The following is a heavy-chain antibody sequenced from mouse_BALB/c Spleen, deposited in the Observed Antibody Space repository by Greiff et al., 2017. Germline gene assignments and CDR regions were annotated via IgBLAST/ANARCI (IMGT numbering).Heavy chain of an antibody. CDR3: ARDKGITTVTGYAMDY. J-gene: IGHJ4*01. V-gene: IGHV5-4*02. CDR1: GFTFSDYY. Sequence: EVMLVESGGGLVKPGGSLKLSCAASGFTFSDYYMYWVRQTPEKRLEWVATISDGGSYTYYPDSVKGRFTISRDNAKNNLYLQMSSLKSEDTAMYYCARDKGITTVTGYAMDYWGQGTSVTVSS. D-gene: IGHD1-1*01. CDR2: ISDGGSYT.